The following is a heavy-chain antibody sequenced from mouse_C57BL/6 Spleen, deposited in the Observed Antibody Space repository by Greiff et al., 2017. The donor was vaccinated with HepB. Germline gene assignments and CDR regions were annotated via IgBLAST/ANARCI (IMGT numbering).Heavy chain of an antibody. CDR2: IDPSDSET. V-gene: IGHV1-52*01. Sequence: QVQLKQSGAELVRPGSSVKLSCKASGYTFTSYWMHWVKQRPIQGLEWIGNIDPSDSETHYNQKFKDKATLTVDKSSSTAYMQLSSLTSEDSAVYYCARPLYYSNPSFAYWGQGTLVTVSA. D-gene: IGHD2-5*01. J-gene: IGHJ3*01. CDR3: ARPLYYSNPSFAY. CDR1: GYTFTSYW.